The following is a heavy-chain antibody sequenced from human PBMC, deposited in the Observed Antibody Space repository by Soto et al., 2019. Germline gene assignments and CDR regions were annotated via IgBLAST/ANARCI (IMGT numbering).Heavy chain of an antibody. J-gene: IGHJ6*02. D-gene: IGHD6-19*01. CDR1: GYTFSNLG. CDR2: ISGYNGNT. Sequence: QVQLVQSGAEVKKPGASVTVSCKTSGYTFSNLGINWVRQAPGQGLEWMGWISGYNGNTNYAQTVQGRVTMTTDTSTGTVYMELRSLKSDDTAIYYCSRFIMVGGWFDPNYYHGMDVWGQGTTVTVSS. V-gene: IGHV1-18*01. CDR3: SRFIMVGGWFDPNYYHGMDV.